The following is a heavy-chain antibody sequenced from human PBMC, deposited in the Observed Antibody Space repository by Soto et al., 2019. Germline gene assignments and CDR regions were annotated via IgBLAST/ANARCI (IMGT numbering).Heavy chain of an antibody. CDR2: IIPLFGTA. CDR1: GGIFSSNT. CDR3: ASKAACVGDCYDFDS. Sequence: QVYLVQSGAEVKKPGSSVKISCKASGGIFSSNTINWVRQAAGQGLEWMGGIIPLFGTANYAEKFQVRVTITADKSTKTEYIELTSLRSEDTAVYYCASKAACVGDCYDFDSWGQGTLVTVSS. V-gene: IGHV1-69*06. J-gene: IGHJ4*02. D-gene: IGHD2-21*02.